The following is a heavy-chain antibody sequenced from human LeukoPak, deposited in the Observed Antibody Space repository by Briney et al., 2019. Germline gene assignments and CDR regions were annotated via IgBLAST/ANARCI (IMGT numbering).Heavy chain of an antibody. D-gene: IGHD2-2*01. CDR2: MNPNSGNT. J-gene: IGHJ4*02. V-gene: IGHV1-8*01. CDR3: ARDSGDIVVVPAAIDY. CDR1: GYTFTSYD. Sequence: ASVKVSCKTSGYTFTSYDINWVRQATGQGLEWMGWMNPNSGNTGYAQKFQGRVTMTRNTSISTAYMELSSLRSEDTAVYYCARDSGDIVVVPAAIDYWGQGTLVTVSS.